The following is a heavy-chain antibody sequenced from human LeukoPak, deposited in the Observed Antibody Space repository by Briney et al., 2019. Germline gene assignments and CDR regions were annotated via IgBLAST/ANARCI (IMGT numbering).Heavy chain of an antibody. CDR2: INHSGST. D-gene: IGHD6-25*01. CDR1: GGSFSGYY. CDR3: ARGSGYGDYYAY. V-gene: IGHV4-34*01. J-gene: IGHJ4*02. Sequence: PSETLSLTCAVYGGSFSGYYWSWIRQPPGKGLEWIGEINHSGSTNYNPSLKSRVTISVDTSKNQFSLKLSSVTAADTAVYYCARGSGYGDYYAYWGQGTLSPSPQ.